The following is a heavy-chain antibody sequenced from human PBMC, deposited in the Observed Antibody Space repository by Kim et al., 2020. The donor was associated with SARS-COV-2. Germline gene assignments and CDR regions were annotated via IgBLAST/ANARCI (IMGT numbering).Heavy chain of an antibody. CDR3: TRVPVTTLAVWDAFD. CDR2: IRSKPNSSAT. Sequence: GGSLRLSFAASGVAFSGSAMHCVRQTSGKVLEWVGRIRSKPNSSATAYAAPVKGRCTISREDSKNTAYLHMNNLKTEDTAVYYCTRVPVTTLAVWDAFD. J-gene: IGHJ3*02. D-gene: IGHD1-1*01. CDR1: GVAFSGSA. V-gene: IGHV3-73*01.